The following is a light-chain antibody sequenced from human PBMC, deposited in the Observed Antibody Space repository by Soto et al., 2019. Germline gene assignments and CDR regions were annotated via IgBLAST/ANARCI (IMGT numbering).Light chain of an antibody. CDR3: QTWGTGTVV. CDR1: SGHSSYG. J-gene: IGLJ2*01. CDR2: LNSDGSH. V-gene: IGLV4-69*01. Sequence: QAVVTQSPSASASLGASVKLTCTLSSGHSSYGIAWHQQQPEKGPRYLMKLNSDGSHSKGDGIPDRFSGSSSGAERYLTISSLQSEDEADYYCQTWGTGTVVFGGGTKLTVL.